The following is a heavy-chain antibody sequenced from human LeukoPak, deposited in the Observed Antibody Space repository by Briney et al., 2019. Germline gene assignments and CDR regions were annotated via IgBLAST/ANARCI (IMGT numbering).Heavy chain of an antibody. CDR2: ISYDGSNK. V-gene: IGHV3-30*03. CDR3: ARDGPDAEYFQH. J-gene: IGHJ1*01. Sequence: GRSLRLSCAASGFTFSTYGMHWVRQAPGKGLEWVAVISYDGSNKYYAESVKGRFTISRDNSKNTLYLQMNSLRAEDTAVYYCARDGPDAEYFQHWGQGTLVTVSS. CDR1: GFTFSTYG.